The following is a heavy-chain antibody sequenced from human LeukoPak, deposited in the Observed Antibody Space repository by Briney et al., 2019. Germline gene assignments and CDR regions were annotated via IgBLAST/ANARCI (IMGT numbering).Heavy chain of an antibody. Sequence: ASVKVSCKAFGYTFTNNWMHWVRQAPGQGPEWMGLISPTGGSTAYAQKFQGRVTMTTDTSTSTAYMELRSLRSDDTAVYYCARYAASQMTYLSYWGQGTLVTVSS. D-gene: IGHD2-2*01. J-gene: IGHJ4*02. CDR1: GYTFTNNW. CDR3: ARYAASQMTYLSY. V-gene: IGHV1-46*01. CDR2: ISPTGGST.